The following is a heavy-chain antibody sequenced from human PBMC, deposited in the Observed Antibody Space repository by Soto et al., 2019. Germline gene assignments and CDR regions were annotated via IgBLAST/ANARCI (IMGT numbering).Heavy chain of an antibody. Sequence: SETLSLTCAVYGGYFSGYYWSWIRQPPGKGLEWIGEINHSGSTNYNPSLKSRVTISVDTSKNQFSLKLSSVTAADTAVYYCARGSTRDRLYYYYYGMDVWGQGTTVTVSS. CDR1: GGYFSGYY. V-gene: IGHV4-34*01. CDR2: INHSGST. J-gene: IGHJ6*02. CDR3: ARGSTRDRLYYYYYGMDV. D-gene: IGHD3-16*01.